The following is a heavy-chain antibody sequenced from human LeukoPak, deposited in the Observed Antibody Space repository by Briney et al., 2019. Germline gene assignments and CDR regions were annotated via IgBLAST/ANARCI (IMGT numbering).Heavy chain of an antibody. CDR3: ARDSGSGNNDY. Sequence: ASVKVSCKASGGTFSSYAIHWVRQAPGQRLEWMGWISAGNGNTKYSQNFQGRVTFITNTSATTAFMELSSLRSEDAAVYYCARDSGSGNNDYWGQGTLVTVSS. J-gene: IGHJ4*02. V-gene: IGHV1-3*01. CDR2: ISAGNGNT. CDR1: GGTFSSYA. D-gene: IGHD1-26*01.